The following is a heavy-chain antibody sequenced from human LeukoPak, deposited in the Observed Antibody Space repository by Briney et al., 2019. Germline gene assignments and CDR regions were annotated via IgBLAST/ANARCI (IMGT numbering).Heavy chain of an antibody. CDR1: GGSISSYY. J-gene: IGHJ5*02. Sequence: SETLSLTCTVSGGSISSYYWSWIRQPAGKGLEWIGRIYTSGSTNYNPSLKSRVTMSVDTSKNQFSLKLSSVTAADGAVYYCARGLDIVVVPAQGVDWFDPWGQGTLVTVSS. CDR2: IYTSGST. V-gene: IGHV4-4*07. CDR3: ARGLDIVVVPAQGVDWFDP. D-gene: IGHD2-2*03.